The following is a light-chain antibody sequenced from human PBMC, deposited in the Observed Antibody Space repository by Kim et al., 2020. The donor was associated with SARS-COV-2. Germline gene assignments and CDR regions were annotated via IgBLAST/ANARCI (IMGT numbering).Light chain of an antibody. CDR1: AAHVGSSD. J-gene: IGLJ3*02. V-gene: IGLV1-47*01. Sequence: GRTVTLACSGSAAHVGSSDVYWYQQFPRTAPQLLICRTTQRPSGVPDRFAGSKSGTSASLGISGLRPEDEADYYCAVWDASLSVWVFGGGTKLTVL. CDR3: AVWDASLSVWV. CDR2: RTT.